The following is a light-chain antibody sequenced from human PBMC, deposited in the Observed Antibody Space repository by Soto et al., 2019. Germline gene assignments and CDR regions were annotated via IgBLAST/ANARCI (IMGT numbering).Light chain of an antibody. V-gene: IGKV3-15*01. J-gene: IGKJ4*01. CDR1: QSVGTN. CDR3: QQYDNSPQLT. Sequence: EIVMTQSPATLSVSPGESATLSCRASQSVGTNLAWYQQKPGQAPGLLISGASTRATGIPARFSGSGSGTEFTLTISSLQSEDFAIYYCQQYDNSPQLTFGGGTKLEIK. CDR2: GAS.